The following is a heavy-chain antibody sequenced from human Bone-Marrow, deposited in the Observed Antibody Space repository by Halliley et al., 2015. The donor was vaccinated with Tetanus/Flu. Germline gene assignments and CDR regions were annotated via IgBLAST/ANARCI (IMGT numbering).Heavy chain of an antibody. D-gene: IGHD2-15*01. Sequence: EYFGYIFYTERTNYNPSLRSRVTISVDTSKNQFSLRLRSVTAGDTAVYYCARVSIVEGYNMDVWGQGTTVTVSS. J-gene: IGHJ6*02. CDR3: ARVSIVEGYNMDV. CDR2: IFYTERT. V-gene: IGHV4-59*01.